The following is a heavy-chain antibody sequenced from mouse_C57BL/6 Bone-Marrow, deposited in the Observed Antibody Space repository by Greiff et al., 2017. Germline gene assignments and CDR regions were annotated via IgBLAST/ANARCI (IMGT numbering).Heavy chain of an antibody. D-gene: IGHD1-1*01. CDR3: ARDPYYGSSLVVPYYFDY. V-gene: IGHV1-9*01. CDR2: ILPGSGST. CDR1: GYTFTGYW. J-gene: IGHJ2*01. Sequence: VQLQQSGAELMKPGASVKLSCKATGYTFTGYWLEWVKQRPGHGLEWFGEILPGSGSTNYNEEFKGKATFTADTSSNTAYMQLSSLTTEDSAIYYCARDPYYGSSLVVPYYFDYWGQGTTLTVSS.